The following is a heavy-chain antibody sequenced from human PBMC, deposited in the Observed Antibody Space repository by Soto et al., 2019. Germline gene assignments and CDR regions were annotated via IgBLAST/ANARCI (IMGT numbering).Heavy chain of an antibody. CDR2: ISSSSSTI. Sequence: EVQLVESGGGLVQPGGSLRLSCAASGFTFSSYSMNWVRQAPGKGLEWVSYISSSSSTIYYADSVKGRFTISRDNAKNSLYLQINSLRDEHTAVYYCARDKVPAAIDYWGQGTLVTVST. CDR3: ARDKVPAAIDY. D-gene: IGHD2-2*01. CDR1: GFTFSSYS. V-gene: IGHV3-48*02. J-gene: IGHJ4*02.